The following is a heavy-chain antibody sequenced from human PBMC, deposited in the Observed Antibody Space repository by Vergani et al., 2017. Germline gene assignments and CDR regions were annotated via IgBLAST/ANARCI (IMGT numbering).Heavy chain of an antibody. D-gene: IGHD2-2*01. CDR2: IYYSGST. J-gene: IGHJ6*03. Sequence: QVQLQESGPGLVKPSETLSLTCAVSGYSISSGYYWGWIRQPPGKGLEWIGYIYYSGSTYYNPSLKSRVTISVDTSKNQFSLKLSSVTAADTAVYYCARELGGDIVVVPAGGYYMDVWGKGTTVTVSS. V-gene: IGHV4-38-2*02. CDR3: ARELGGDIVVVPAGGYYMDV. CDR1: GYSISSGYY.